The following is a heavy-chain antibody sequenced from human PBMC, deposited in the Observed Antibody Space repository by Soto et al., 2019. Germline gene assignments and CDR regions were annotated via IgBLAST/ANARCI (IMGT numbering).Heavy chain of an antibody. V-gene: IGHV3-21*01. J-gene: IGHJ3*02. CDR1: GFTFSSYS. D-gene: IGHD2-2*02. Sequence: EVQLVESGGGLVKPGGSLRLSCAASGFTFSSYSMNWVRQAPGKGLEWVSSISSSSSYIYYADSVKGRFTISRDNAKNSLYLQMNSLRAEDTAVYYCARDPLVVVPAAIGPIPRPPITRGDAFDIWGQGTMVTVSS. CDR3: ARDPLVVVPAAIGPIPRPPITRGDAFDI. CDR2: ISSSSSYI.